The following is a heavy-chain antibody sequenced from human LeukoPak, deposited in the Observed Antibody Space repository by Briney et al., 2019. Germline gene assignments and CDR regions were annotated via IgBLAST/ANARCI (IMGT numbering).Heavy chain of an antibody. J-gene: IGHJ4*02. CDR3: ARGDGVIFGVVIN. Sequence: GGSLRLSCAASGFTFSSYEMNWVRQAPGKGLEWVSYISSSGSTIYYADSVKGRFTISRDNAKNSLYLQMNSLRAEHTAVYYCARGDGVIFGVVINWGQGTLVTVSS. CDR1: GFTFSSYE. D-gene: IGHD3-3*01. CDR2: ISSSGSTI. V-gene: IGHV3-48*03.